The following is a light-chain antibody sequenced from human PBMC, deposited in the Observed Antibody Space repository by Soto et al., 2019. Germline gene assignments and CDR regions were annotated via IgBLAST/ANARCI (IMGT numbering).Light chain of an antibody. V-gene: IGKV1-33*01. J-gene: IGKJ2*01. CDR2: DAA. Sequence: DIRMTQSPSSLSASVGDRVTITCQASQDISNSLSWYQQKPGKAPKLLITDAATLEAGVPSRFSGSGSGTDFTFTISSLQPEDIATYFCLQHYNVPTFGLGTKLEVK. CDR3: LQHYNVPT. CDR1: QDISNS.